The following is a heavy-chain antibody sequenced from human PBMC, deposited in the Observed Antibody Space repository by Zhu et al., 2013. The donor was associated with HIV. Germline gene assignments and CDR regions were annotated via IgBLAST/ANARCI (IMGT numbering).Heavy chain of an antibody. J-gene: IGHJ6*02. CDR3: ARGHSYSSGWYGDYYYYGMDV. CDR2: ISAYNGNT. CDR1: GYTFTSYG. Sequence: QVQLVQSGAEVKKPGASVKVSCKASGYTFTSYGISWVRQAPGQGLEWMGWISAYNGNTNYARKLQGRVTMTTDTSTSTAYMELRSLRSDDTAVYYCARGHSYSSGWYGDYYYYGMDVWGQGTTVTVSS. V-gene: IGHV1-18*01. D-gene: IGHD6-19*01.